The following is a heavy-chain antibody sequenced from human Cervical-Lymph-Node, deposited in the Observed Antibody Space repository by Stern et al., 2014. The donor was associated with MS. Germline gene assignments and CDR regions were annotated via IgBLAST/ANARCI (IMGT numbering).Heavy chain of an antibody. J-gene: IGHJ4*02. Sequence: QLVESGGGLVQPGRSVRLSCAASGFTFDAYARHWVRQAPGKGLEWVSSMTGNIGCVAYAVSVKCRFTISRDNAKNSLYLQMNGLRADDTAFYYCAKDVDSTIAVSFDSWGQGTLVTVSS. V-gene: IGHV3-9*01. CDR1: GFTFDAYA. CDR3: AKDVDSTIAVSFDS. CDR2: MTGNIGCV. D-gene: IGHD6-19*01.